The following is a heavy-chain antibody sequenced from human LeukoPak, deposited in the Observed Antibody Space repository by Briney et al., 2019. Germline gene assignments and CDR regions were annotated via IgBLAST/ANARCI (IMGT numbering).Heavy chain of an antibody. V-gene: IGHV1-69*05. CDR2: IIPIFGTA. D-gene: IGHD3-9*01. J-gene: IGHJ4*02. Sequence: ASVKVSCKASGGTFSSYAISWVRQAPGQGLEWMGRIIPIFGTANYAQKFQGRVTITTDESTSTAYMELSSLRSEDTAVYYCASSNYDILTGYYGFDYWGQGTLVTVSS. CDR1: GGTFSSYA. CDR3: ASSNYDILTGYYGFDY.